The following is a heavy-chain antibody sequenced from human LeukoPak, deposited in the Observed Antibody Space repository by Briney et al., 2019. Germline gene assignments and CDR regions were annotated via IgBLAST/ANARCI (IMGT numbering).Heavy chain of an antibody. V-gene: IGHV4-39*01. CDR2: IYYSGNT. J-gene: IGHJ4*02. Sequence: PSETLSLTCTVSGGSISSTNYYWGWIRQPPGKGLEWIGNIYYSGNTYYNPSLKSRVTISVDTSKNQFSLKLRSVTAADTAVYYCARRLWNYGSGSYYFDYWGQGTLVTVSS. D-gene: IGHD3-10*01. CDR3: ARRLWNYGSGSYYFDY. CDR1: GGSISSTNYY.